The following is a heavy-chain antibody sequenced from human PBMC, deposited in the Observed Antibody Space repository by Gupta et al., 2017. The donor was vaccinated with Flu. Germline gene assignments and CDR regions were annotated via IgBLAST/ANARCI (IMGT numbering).Heavy chain of an antibody. J-gene: IGHJ4*02. Sequence: QVQLVESGGGVVQPGRSLRLSCAASGFTFSSYGIHWVRQAPGKGLEWVAVISYDGSNKYYADSVKGRFTISRDNSKNTLYLQMNSLRAEDTAVYYCAKVLLAGGVAAAGSFDYWGQGTLVTVSS. V-gene: IGHV3-30*18. CDR1: GFTFSSYG. CDR3: AKVLLAGGVAAAGSFDY. D-gene: IGHD6-13*01. CDR2: ISYDGSNK.